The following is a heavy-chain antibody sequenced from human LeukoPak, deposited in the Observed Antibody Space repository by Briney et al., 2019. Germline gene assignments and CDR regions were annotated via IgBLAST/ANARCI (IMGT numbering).Heavy chain of an antibody. CDR3: ARGLAVGTSIDY. Sequence: SETLSLTCIVSGGSISSRSYFWGWIRQPPGKGLEWIGSIYYSGSTYYNTSIKSRVTISVDTSKNQFSLKLTSVTAADTAVYYCARGLAVGTSIDYWGQGTLVTVSS. CDR2: IYYSGST. D-gene: IGHD1-26*01. CDR1: GGSISSRSYF. V-gene: IGHV4-39*07. J-gene: IGHJ4*02.